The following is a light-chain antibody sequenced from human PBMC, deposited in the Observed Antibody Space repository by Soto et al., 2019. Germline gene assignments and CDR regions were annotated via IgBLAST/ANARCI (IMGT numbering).Light chain of an antibody. V-gene: IGKV3-20*01. CDR1: QSVISSY. CDR2: GAS. CDR3: QQFGGSLTWT. Sequence: EVVWTQSPGSLSLSPGERATLSCRASQSVISSYLAWYQQKPGQAPRLLIYGASSRATGIPDRFSGSGSGTDFTLTISRLEPEDCPVYYCQQFGGSLTWTFGQGTKVDIK. J-gene: IGKJ1*01.